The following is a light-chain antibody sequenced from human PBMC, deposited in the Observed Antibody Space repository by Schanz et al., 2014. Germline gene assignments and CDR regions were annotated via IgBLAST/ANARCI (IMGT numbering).Light chain of an antibody. CDR3: HQYGISPFT. V-gene: IGKV3-20*01. CDR1: QSVSSY. Sequence: EIVLTQSPGTLSLSPGERATLSCRASQSVSSYLAWYQQKPGQAPRLLIYDASSRATGIPDRFSGSGSGTDFTLTISRLEPEDFAVYYCHQYGISPFTFGPGTKVDIK. CDR2: DAS. J-gene: IGKJ3*01.